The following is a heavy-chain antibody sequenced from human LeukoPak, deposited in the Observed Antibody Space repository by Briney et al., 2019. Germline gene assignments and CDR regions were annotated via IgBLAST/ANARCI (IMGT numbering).Heavy chain of an antibody. V-gene: IGHV4-59*01. J-gene: IGHJ5*02. Sequence: TASETLSLTCAVSGGSISSYYWSWIRQPPGKGLEWIGYIYYSGSTNYNPSLKSRVTISVDTSKNQFSLKLSSVTAADTAVYYCARAGLTGRYNWFDPWGQGTLVTVSS. D-gene: IGHD1-20*01. CDR1: GGSISSYY. CDR3: ARAGLTGRYNWFDP. CDR2: IYYSGST.